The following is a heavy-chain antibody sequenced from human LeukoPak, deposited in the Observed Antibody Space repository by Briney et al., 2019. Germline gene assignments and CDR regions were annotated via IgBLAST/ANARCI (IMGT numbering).Heavy chain of an antibody. J-gene: IGHJ6*02. V-gene: IGHV3-30*18. Sequence: QPGGSLRLSCAASGFTFSSYGMHWVRQAPGKGLEWVAVISYDGSNKYYADSVKGRFTISRDNSKNTLYLRMNSLRAEDTAVYYCAKDRRGSAYCSGGSCYSGNYYGMDVWGQGTTVTVSS. CDR2: ISYDGSNK. CDR1: GFTFSSYG. CDR3: AKDRRGSAYCSGGSCYSGNYYGMDV. D-gene: IGHD2-15*01.